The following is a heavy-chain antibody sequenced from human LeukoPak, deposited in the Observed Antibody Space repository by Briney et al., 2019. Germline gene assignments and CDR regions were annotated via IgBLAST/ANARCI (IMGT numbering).Heavy chain of an antibody. CDR2: ISSSSSYI. D-gene: IGHD2-21*01. J-gene: IGHJ4*02. CDR3: ARAFYCGGDCYPIDY. CDR1: GFTFSSYS. Sequence: PGGSLRLSCAASGFTFSSYSMNWVRQAPGKGLEWVSSISSSSSYIYYADSVKGRFTISRDNAKNSLYLQMNSLRAEDTAVYYCARAFYCGGDCYPIDYWGQGTLVTVSS. V-gene: IGHV3-21*01.